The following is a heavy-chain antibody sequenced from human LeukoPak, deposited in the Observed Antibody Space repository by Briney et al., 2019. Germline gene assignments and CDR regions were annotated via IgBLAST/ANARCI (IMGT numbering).Heavy chain of an antibody. V-gene: IGHV3-7*01. Sequence: GGSLRLSCAASGFTLSSYWMSWVRQAPGKGLEWVANIKQDGSEKYYVDSVKGRFTISRDNAKNSLYLQMNSLRAEDTAVYYCAREIMYGSAYDYWGQGTLVTVSS. CDR2: IKQDGSEK. CDR1: GFTLSSYW. D-gene: IGHD3-10*01. CDR3: AREIMYGSAYDY. J-gene: IGHJ4*02.